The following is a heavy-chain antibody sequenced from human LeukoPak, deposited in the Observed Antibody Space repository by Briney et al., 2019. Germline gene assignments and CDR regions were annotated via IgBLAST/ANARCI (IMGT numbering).Heavy chain of an antibody. J-gene: IGHJ3*02. Sequence: SETLSLTCAVYGGSFSGYYWSWIRQPPGKGLEWIGEINHSGSTNYNPSLKSRVTISVDTSKNQFSLKLSSVTAADTAVHYCARDHYYDSSGYSYRRRLTNAFDIWGQGTMVTVSS. D-gene: IGHD3-22*01. CDR1: GGSFSGYY. V-gene: IGHV4-34*01. CDR3: ARDHYYDSSGYSYRRRLTNAFDI. CDR2: INHSGST.